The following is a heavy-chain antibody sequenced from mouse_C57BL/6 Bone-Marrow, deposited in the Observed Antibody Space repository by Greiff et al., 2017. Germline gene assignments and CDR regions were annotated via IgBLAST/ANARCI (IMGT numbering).Heavy chain of an antibody. D-gene: IGHD2-1*01. J-gene: IGHJ2*01. Sequence: QVQLQQSGPELVKPGASVKLSCKASGYTFTSYDINWVKQRPGQGLEWIGWTYPRDGSTKYNEMFKGKATLTVDTSSSTAYMELHSLTSEDSAVYFCARSVIYFLDYWGQGTTLTVSS. CDR3: ARSVIYFLDY. V-gene: IGHV1-85*01. CDR2: TYPRDGST. CDR1: GYTFTSYD.